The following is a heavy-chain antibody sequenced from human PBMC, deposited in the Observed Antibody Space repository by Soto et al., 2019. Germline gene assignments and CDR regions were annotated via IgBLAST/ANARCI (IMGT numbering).Heavy chain of an antibody. CDR1: GFTFSSYA. Sequence: GGALRLSCAASGFTFSSYAMSWVRQAPGKGLEWVSAISGSGGSTYYADSVEGRFTISRDNSKNTLYLQMNSLRAEDTAVYYCAKDPYSPQSPIDYWGQGTLVTVSS. J-gene: IGHJ4*02. V-gene: IGHV3-23*01. CDR2: ISGSGGST. CDR3: AKDPYSPQSPIDY. D-gene: IGHD5-18*01.